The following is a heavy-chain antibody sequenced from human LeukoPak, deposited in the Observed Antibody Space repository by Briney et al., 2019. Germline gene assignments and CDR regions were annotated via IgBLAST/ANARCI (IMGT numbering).Heavy chain of an antibody. CDR2: ISATSSDV. Sequence: PGGSLRLSCAGSGFAFESFTMTWVRQAQGKGLEWVSLISATSSDVNYAESVRGRFTISRDNAKNSLFLLMDSLRVEDTAIYYCAKGLFSAYDKYLDSWGQGTLVTVSS. V-gene: IGHV3-21*04. CDR3: AKGLFSAYDKYLDS. J-gene: IGHJ4*02. D-gene: IGHD5-12*01. CDR1: GFAFESFT.